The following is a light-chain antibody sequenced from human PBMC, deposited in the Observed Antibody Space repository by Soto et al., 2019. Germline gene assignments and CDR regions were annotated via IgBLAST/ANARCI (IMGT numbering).Light chain of an antibody. V-gene: IGKV3-20*01. J-gene: IGKJ1*01. CDR1: QSVSSNY. Sequence: EIVLTQSPGTLSLSPGERATLSCRASQSVSSNYLAWYQQKPGQAPRLLIYGASTRATGIPDRFSGSGSGTDFTLTISRLEPEDFAAYYCQQYANSPPTFGQGTKVEIK. CDR3: QQYANSPPT. CDR2: GAS.